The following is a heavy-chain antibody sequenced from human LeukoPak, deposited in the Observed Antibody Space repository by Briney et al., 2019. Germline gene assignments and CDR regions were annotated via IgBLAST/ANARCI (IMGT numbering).Heavy chain of an antibody. D-gene: IGHD6-6*01. V-gene: IGHV3-33*01. CDR3: ARDRLNEQQLVYKPAHNYYYYGMDV. CDR1: GFTFSSYG. CDR2: IWYDGSNK. J-gene: IGHJ6*02. Sequence: GGSLTLSCAASGFTFSSYGMQWVRQAPGKGREWVAGIWYDGSNKYYADSVKGRFTISIDKSKNTRYLQMNSLRAEETAVYYCARDRLNEQQLVYKPAHNYYYYGMDVWGQGTTVTVSS.